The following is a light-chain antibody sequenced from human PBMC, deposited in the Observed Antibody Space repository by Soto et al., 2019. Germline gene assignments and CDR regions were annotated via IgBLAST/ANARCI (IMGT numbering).Light chain of an antibody. CDR3: SSYTSSCYYV. CDR1: CIDVGGYNY. CDR2: EVS. V-gene: IGLV2-14*01. J-gene: IGLJ1*01. Sequence: SAATRLVAVSGAIRQFITISCPGNCIDVGGYNYVSWYQHHPGKAPKLMIYEVSNRPSGVSNRFSGSKSGNTASMTISGLQVEDEADYYCSSYTSSCYYVFGTGTKVTVL.